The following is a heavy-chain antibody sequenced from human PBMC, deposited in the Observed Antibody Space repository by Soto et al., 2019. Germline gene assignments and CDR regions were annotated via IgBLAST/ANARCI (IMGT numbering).Heavy chain of an antibody. D-gene: IGHD1-26*01. CDR3: ATHRYSGSPSLDY. J-gene: IGHJ4*02. CDR2: IYAGDSDT. Sequence: GESLKISCKGSGYSFTSYWIGWVRQMPGKGLEWMGIIYAGDSDTRYSPSFQGQVTISADKSISTAYLQWRSLKASDTAMYYCATHRYSGSPSLDYWGQGTLVTVSS. V-gene: IGHV5-51*01. CDR1: GYSFTSYW.